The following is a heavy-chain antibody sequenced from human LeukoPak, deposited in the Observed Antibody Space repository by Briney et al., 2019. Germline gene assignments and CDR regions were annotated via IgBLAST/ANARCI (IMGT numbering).Heavy chain of an antibody. Sequence: GGSLRLSCAASGFNFSYYNMIWVRQAPGKGLEWIAYITRTGDRIQYADSVKGRFTISRDNAKNSLFLQMNSLRAEDTAVYYCARDTKDYWGQGTLVTVSS. CDR3: ARDTKDY. V-gene: IGHV3-48*01. CDR2: ITRTGDRI. CDR1: GFNFSYYN. J-gene: IGHJ4*02. D-gene: IGHD2-8*01.